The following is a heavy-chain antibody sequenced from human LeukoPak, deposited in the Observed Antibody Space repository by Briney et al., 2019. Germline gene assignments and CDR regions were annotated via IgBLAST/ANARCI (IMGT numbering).Heavy chain of an antibody. CDR1: GYTFTSYG. CDR3: ARDPTLYSSGWYGDY. CDR2: ISAYNGNT. D-gene: IGHD6-19*01. Sequence: ASVKVSCKASGYTFTSYGISWVRQAPGQGLEWMGWISAYNGNTNYAQKLQGRVTMTTDTSTSTAYMELRSLRSDDTAMYYCARDPTLYSSGWYGDYWGQGTLVTVSS. V-gene: IGHV1-18*01. J-gene: IGHJ4*02.